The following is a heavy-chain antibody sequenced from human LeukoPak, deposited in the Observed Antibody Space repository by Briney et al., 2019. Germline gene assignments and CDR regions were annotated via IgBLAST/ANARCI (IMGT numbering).Heavy chain of an antibody. CDR3: ARGSEVGATTYSGY. CDR2: ISGSGGST. J-gene: IGHJ4*02. CDR1: GFTFSSYA. V-gene: IGHV3-23*01. Sequence: PGGSLRLSCAASGFTFSSYAMSWVRQAPGKGLEWVSAISGSGGSTYYADSVKGRFTISRDNSKNTLYLQMNSLRAEDTAVYYCARGSEVGATTYSGYWGQGTLVTVSS. D-gene: IGHD1-26*01.